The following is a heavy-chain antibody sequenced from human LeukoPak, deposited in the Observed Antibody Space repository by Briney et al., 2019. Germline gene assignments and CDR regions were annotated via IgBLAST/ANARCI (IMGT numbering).Heavy chain of an antibody. CDR2: ISYDGSNK. CDR1: GFTFSSYA. J-gene: IGHJ4*02. CDR3: ASTRTYYYDSSGYFGSDY. V-gene: IGHV3-30-3*01. Sequence: GGFLRLSCAASGFTFSSYAMHWVRQAPGKGLEWVAVISYDGSNKYYADSVKGRFTISRDNSKNTLYLQMNSLRAEDTAVYYCASTRTYYYDSSGYFGSDYWGQGTLVTVSS. D-gene: IGHD3-22*01.